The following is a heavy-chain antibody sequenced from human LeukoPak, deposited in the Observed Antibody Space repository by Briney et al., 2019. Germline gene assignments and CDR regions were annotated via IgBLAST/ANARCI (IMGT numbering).Heavy chain of an antibody. D-gene: IGHD6-13*01. J-gene: IGHJ3*02. Sequence: PGGSLRLSCAASVFTFSSYRMSCVREAPGKGLERVSNIKQDGSEKYYVDSVKGRFTISRDNAKNSLYLQMNSLRAEDTAVYYCARDLGAAGHDAFDIWGQGTMVTVSS. V-gene: IGHV3-7*01. CDR2: IKQDGSEK. CDR1: VFTFSSYR. CDR3: ARDLGAAGHDAFDI.